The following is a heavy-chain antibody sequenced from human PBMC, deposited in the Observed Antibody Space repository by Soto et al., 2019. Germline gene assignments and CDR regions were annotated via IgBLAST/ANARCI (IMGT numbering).Heavy chain of an antibody. J-gene: IGHJ4*02. D-gene: IGHD6-6*01. CDR2: IYYSGST. CDR1: GGSISSSSYY. Sequence: SETLSLTCTVSGGSISSSSYYWGWIRQPPGKGLEWIGSIYYSGSTYYNPSLKSRVTISVDTSKNQFSLKLSSVTAADTAVYYCARRNSSSSFDYWGQGTLVTVSS. CDR3: ARRNSSSSFDY. V-gene: IGHV4-39*07.